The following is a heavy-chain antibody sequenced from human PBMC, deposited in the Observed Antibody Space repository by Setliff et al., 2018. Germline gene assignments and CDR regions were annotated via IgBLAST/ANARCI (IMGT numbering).Heavy chain of an antibody. V-gene: IGHV3-7*01. CDR3: ANDVRGGVYEI. J-gene: IGHJ3*02. D-gene: IGHD3-16*01. CDR1: AFGFSSYW. Sequence: PGGSLRLSCAASAFGFSSYWMSWVRQAPGKGPEWLAQISQDGSEKYYVDSVKGRLTISRDNAKNSLYLQMNSLRVEDTAVYYCANDVRGGVYEIWGQGTMVTVS. CDR2: ISQDGSEK.